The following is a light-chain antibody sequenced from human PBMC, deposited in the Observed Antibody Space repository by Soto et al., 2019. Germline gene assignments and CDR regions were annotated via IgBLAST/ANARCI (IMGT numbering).Light chain of an antibody. J-gene: IGKJ4*01. V-gene: IGKV3-11*01. Sequence: EIVLTKSPVTLSLSPGERATLSCRASQSVKSYLAWYQQKPGQAPRLLIYDASNRATGIPARFSGSGSGTDFTLTISSLEPEDFAVYYCQQRSNWPSTFGGGTKVEIK. CDR2: DAS. CDR1: QSVKSY. CDR3: QQRSNWPST.